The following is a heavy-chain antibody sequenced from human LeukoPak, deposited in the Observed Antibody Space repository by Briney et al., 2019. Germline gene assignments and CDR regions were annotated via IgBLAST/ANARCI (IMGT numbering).Heavy chain of an antibody. J-gene: IGHJ4*02. Sequence: PGGSLRLSCAASGFTFSSSWMSWVRQAPGKGLEWVANIKQDGIEKYYVDSVKGRFTISRDNAKNSLYLQMNSLRAEDTAVYYCAPSALGYWGQGTLVTVSS. V-gene: IGHV3-7*01. CDR1: GFTFSSSW. CDR3: APSALGY. CDR2: IKQDGIEK. D-gene: IGHD7-27*01.